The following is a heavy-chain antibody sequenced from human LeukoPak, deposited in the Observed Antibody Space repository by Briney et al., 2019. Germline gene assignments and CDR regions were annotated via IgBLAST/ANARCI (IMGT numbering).Heavy chain of an antibody. V-gene: IGHV4-59*01. Sequence: SETLSLTCIVSGGSISSDYWSWIRQPPGKGLEWIGYIYYTGNTNYNPCLKRRVTISVDTYKTQYSLKLRSVTAADTAVYYCERDGTGGRLDYWGQGTLVTVSS. CDR3: ERDGTGGRLDY. J-gene: IGHJ4*02. D-gene: IGHD3/OR15-3a*01. CDR1: GGSISSDY. CDR2: IYYTGNT.